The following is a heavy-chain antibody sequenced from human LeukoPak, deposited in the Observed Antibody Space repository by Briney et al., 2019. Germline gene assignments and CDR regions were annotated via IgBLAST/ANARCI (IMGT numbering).Heavy chain of an antibody. V-gene: IGHV1-46*01. CDR2: INPSGGST. D-gene: IGHD6-13*01. Sequence: ASVKVSCKASGYTFTSYYMHWVRQAPGQGLEWMGIINPSGGSTSYAQKFQGRVTMTRDMSTSTVYMELSSLRSEDTAVYYCARDGETIAAAGTYYYYMDVWGKGTTVTVSS. J-gene: IGHJ6*03. CDR1: GYTFTSYY. CDR3: ARDGETIAAAGTYYYYMDV.